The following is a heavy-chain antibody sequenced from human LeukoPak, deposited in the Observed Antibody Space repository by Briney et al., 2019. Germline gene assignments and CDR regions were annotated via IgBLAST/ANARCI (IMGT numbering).Heavy chain of an antibody. Sequence: TGGSLRLSCAASGFTFDDYAMHWVRQAPGKGLEWVSGISWNSGSIGYADSVKGRFTISRDNAKNSLYLQMNSLRAEDTAVYYCARDTAMAAGLDYWGQGTLVTVSS. CDR2: ISWNSGSI. J-gene: IGHJ4*02. V-gene: IGHV3-9*01. CDR3: ARDTAMAAGLDY. D-gene: IGHD5-18*01. CDR1: GFTFDDYA.